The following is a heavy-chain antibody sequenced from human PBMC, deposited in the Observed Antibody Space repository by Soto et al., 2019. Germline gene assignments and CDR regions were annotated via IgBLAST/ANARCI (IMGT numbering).Heavy chain of an antibody. CDR2: IIPVLGIA. CDR1: GGTFSSYT. D-gene: IGHD6-6*01. V-gene: IGHV1-69*02. Sequence: SVKVSCKASGGTFSSYTISWVRQAPGQGLEWMGRIIPVLGIANYAQKFQGRVTITADKSTSTAYMKLSSLRSEDTAVYYCARGSSSSLGYYYYMDVWGKGTTVTVSS. J-gene: IGHJ6*03. CDR3: ARGSSSSLGYYYYMDV.